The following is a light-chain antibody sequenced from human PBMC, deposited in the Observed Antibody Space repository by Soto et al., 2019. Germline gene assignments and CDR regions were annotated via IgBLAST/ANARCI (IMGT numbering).Light chain of an antibody. CDR2: GAS. Sequence: EIVLTQSPGTLSLSPGERATLSCRASQSVSSSYLAWYQQKPGQAPRLLIYGASSRATGIPDRFSGSGSGTGFTLTISRLEPEDFAVYYCQQYGSTPASTFGQGTKVEIK. J-gene: IGKJ1*01. V-gene: IGKV3-20*01. CDR1: QSVSSSY. CDR3: QQYGSTPAST.